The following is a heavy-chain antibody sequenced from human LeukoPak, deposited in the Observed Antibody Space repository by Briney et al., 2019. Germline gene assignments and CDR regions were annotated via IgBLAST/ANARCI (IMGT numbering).Heavy chain of an antibody. J-gene: IGHJ4*02. CDR1: GFTFSSYG. V-gene: IGHV3-23*01. CDR3: ARLAYGSGSYHDY. CDR2: ISGRRDST. Sequence: GGTLRLSCAASGFTFSSYGMSWVRQAPGKGLEWVSTISGRRDSTSYADSVKGRFTISRDNSKNSLYLQMNSLRAEDTAVYYCARLAYGSGSYHDYWGQGTLVTVSS. D-gene: IGHD3-10*01.